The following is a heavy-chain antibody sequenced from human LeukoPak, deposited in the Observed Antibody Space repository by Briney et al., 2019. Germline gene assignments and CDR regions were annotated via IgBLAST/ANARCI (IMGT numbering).Heavy chain of an antibody. CDR2: ISSSGSTI. CDR3: VREGNYYDSSGYYYVYYFDY. D-gene: IGHD3-22*01. J-gene: IGHJ4*02. V-gene: IGHV3-11*04. CDR1: GFTFSDYY. Sequence: GGSLRLSCAASGFTFSDYYMSWIRQAPGKGLEWVSYISSSGSTIYYADSVKGRFTTSRDNAKNSLYLQMNSLRAEDTAVYYCVREGNYYDSSGYYYVYYFDYWGQGTLVTVSS.